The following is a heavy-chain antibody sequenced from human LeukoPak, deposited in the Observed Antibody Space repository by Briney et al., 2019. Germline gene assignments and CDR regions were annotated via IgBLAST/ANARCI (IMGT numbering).Heavy chain of an antibody. Sequence: ASVKVSCKASGYTFTSYGISWVRQAPGQGLEWMGWMSAYNGNTNYAQKLQGRVTMTTDTSTSTAYMELRSLRSDDTAVYYCARAEYYDILTGYYLYWGQGTLVTVSS. D-gene: IGHD3-9*01. V-gene: IGHV1-18*01. CDR1: GYTFTSYG. J-gene: IGHJ4*02. CDR3: ARAEYYDILTGYYLY. CDR2: MSAYNGNT.